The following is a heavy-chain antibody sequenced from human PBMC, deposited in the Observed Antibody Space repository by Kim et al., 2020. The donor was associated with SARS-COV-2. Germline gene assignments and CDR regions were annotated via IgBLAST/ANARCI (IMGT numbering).Heavy chain of an antibody. Sequence: GRFTISRDNAKNSLYLQMNSLRAEDTALYYCAKDYVAPDTAPYYYYGMDVWGQGTTVTVSS. D-gene: IGHD5-18*01. V-gene: IGHV3-9*01. J-gene: IGHJ6*02. CDR3: AKDYVAPDTAPYYYYGMDV.